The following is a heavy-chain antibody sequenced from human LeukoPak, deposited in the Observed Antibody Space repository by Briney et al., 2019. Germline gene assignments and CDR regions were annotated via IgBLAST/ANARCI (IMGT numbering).Heavy chain of an antibody. CDR1: GFTFDDYA. J-gene: IGHJ4*02. Sequence: PGGSLRLSCAASGFTFDDYATHWVRQAPGEGLEWVSGISWNSGSIGYAHSVKGRFTISRDNAKNSLYLQMHSLRAEDTALYYCAKSRILAFYFDYWGQGTLVTVSS. CDR3: AKSRILAFYFDY. CDR2: ISWNSGSI. D-gene: IGHD2-15*01. V-gene: IGHV3-9*01.